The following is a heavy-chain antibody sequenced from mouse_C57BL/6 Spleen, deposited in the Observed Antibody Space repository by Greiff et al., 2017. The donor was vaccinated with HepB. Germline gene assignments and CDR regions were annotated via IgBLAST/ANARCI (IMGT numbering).Heavy chain of an antibody. D-gene: IGHD1-1*01. V-gene: IGHV1-50*01. CDR3: ARVGTTVVAGDY. CDR2: IDPSDSYT. J-gene: IGHJ2*01. Sequence: VQLQESGAELVKPGASVKLSCKASGYTFTSYWMQWVKQRPGQGLEWIGEIDPSDSYTNYNQKFKGKATLTVDTSSSTAYMQLSSLTSEDSAVYYCARVGTTVVAGDYWGQGTTLTVSS. CDR1: GYTFTSYW.